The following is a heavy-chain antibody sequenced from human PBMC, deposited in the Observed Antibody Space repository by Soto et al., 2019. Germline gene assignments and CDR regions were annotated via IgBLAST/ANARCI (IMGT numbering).Heavy chain of an antibody. CDR3: ARGYYDILTGYYFSDY. J-gene: IGHJ4*02. CDR1: GYTFTSYD. D-gene: IGHD3-9*01. CDR2: MNPNSGNT. Sequence: GTSVKVSCEASGYTFTSYDINWVRQATGQGLEWMGWMNPNSGNTGYAQKFQGRVTMTRNTSISTAYMELSSLRSEDTAVYYCARGYYDILTGYYFSDYWGQGTLVTVSS. V-gene: IGHV1-8*02.